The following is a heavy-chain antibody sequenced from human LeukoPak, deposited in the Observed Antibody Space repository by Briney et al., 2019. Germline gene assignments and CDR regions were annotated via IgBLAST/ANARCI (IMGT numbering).Heavy chain of an antibody. CDR2: VKSKIEGGTT. Sequence: GGSLRLSCAASGFTFSNAWMTWVRQAPGKGLEWVGRVKSKIEGGTTDYAAPVKGRFSISRDDSKDTLYLQMNSLKTEDTAVYYCARAGYSSSWYNADFDYWGQGTLVTVSS. D-gene: IGHD6-13*01. J-gene: IGHJ4*02. CDR3: ARAGYSSSWYNADFDY. V-gene: IGHV3-15*01. CDR1: GFTFSNAW.